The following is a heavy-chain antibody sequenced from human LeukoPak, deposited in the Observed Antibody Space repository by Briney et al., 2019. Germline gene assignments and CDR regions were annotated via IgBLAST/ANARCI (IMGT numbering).Heavy chain of an antibody. CDR2: ISSSSSYI. Sequence: PGGSLRLSCAASGFTFSSYSMNWVRQAPGKGLEWVSSISSSSSYIYYADSVKGRFTISRDNAKNSLYLQMNSLRAEDTALYYCAKGKAAGAVDWFDPWGQGTLVTVSS. CDR1: GFTFSSYS. D-gene: IGHD6-13*01. V-gene: IGHV3-21*04. CDR3: AKGKAAGAVDWFDP. J-gene: IGHJ5*02.